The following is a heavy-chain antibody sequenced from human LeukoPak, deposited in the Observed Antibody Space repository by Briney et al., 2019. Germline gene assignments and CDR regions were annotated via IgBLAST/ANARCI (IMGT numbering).Heavy chain of an antibody. Sequence: ASVKVSCKASGYTFTGYYMHWVRQAPGQGLEWMGWIKPNGGGTNYAQKFQGRVTITRDTSISTAFMELRGLRSDDTAVYYCARDRHYYDSSGLDYWGQGTLVTVSS. V-gene: IGHV1-2*02. CDR1: GYTFTGYY. CDR3: ARDRHYYDSSGLDY. CDR2: IKPNGGGT. J-gene: IGHJ4*02. D-gene: IGHD3-22*01.